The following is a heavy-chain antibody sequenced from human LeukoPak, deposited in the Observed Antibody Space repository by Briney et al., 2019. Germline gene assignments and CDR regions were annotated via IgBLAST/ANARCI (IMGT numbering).Heavy chain of an antibody. CDR2: INPSGGST. D-gene: IGHD3-22*01. CDR3: ARAHYDSSGYYPTDFGY. J-gene: IGHJ4*02. V-gene: IGHV1-46*01. CDR1: GYTFTSYY. Sequence: ASVKVSCKASGYTFTSYYMHWVRQAPGQGLEWMGIINPSGGSTSYAQKFQGRVTVTRDTSTSTVYMELSSLRSEDTAVYYCARAHYDSSGYYPTDFGYWGQGTLVTVSS.